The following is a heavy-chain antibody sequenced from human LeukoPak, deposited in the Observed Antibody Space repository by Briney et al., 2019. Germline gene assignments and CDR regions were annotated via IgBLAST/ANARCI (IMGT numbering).Heavy chain of an antibody. CDR3: AKIAAAGIFDY. D-gene: IGHD6-13*01. J-gene: IGHJ4*02. CDR1: GFTFSSYG. V-gene: IGHV3-30*02. Sequence: PGGSLRLSCAASGFTFSSYGMHWVRQAPGKGLEWVAIIWHDGGLRYYADSVKGRFTISRDNSKNTLYLQMNSLRAEDTAVYYCAKIAAAGIFDYWGQGTLVTVSS. CDR2: IWHDGGLR.